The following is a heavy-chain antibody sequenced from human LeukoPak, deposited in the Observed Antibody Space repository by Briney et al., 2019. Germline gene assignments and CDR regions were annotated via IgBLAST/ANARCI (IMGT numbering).Heavy chain of an antibody. CDR3: ARLYDILTSNSFDP. J-gene: IGHJ5*02. Sequence: GESLKISCKGSGYSFSKYWIGWVRQMPGKGLEWMGIIYPGDSDTRYSPSFQGLVTISADKSISTAYVQWSSLKASDTAMYYCARLYDILTSNSFDPWGQGTLVTVSS. CDR2: IYPGDSDT. V-gene: IGHV5-51*01. D-gene: IGHD3-9*01. CDR1: GYSFSKYW.